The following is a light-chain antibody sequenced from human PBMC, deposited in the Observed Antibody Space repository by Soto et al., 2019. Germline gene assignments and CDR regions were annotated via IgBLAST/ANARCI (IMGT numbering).Light chain of an antibody. Sequence: VLTQSPGTLSLSPGERATLSCRASQSVYNNYLAWYQHKPGQAPRLLIYAASSRATGIPDRFSGSGSGTEFTLTISSLKSEDFAVYYCQQYNNWPRTFGQGTKVDI. CDR2: AAS. J-gene: IGKJ1*01. CDR1: QSVYNNY. V-gene: IGKV3-20*01. CDR3: QQYNNWPRT.